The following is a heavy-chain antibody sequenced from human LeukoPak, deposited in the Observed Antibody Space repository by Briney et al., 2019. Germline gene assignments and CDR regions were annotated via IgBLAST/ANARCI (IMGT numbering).Heavy chain of an antibody. CDR2: IRSNSDGGTI. J-gene: IGHJ5*02. Sequence: GGSLRLSCAASGFVFRNYWMSWVRQAPGKGLEWVGRIRSNSDGGTIDYAAPVKGRFALSRDDSKNTLYLQMNSLQTEDTAVYYCATDFYDTTWGQGTLVTVSS. V-gene: IGHV3-15*01. CDR1: GFVFRNYW. D-gene: IGHD3-22*01. CDR3: ATDFYDTT.